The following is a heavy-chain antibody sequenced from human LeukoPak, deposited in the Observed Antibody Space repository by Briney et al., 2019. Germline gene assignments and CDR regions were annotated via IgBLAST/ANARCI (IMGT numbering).Heavy chain of an antibody. D-gene: IGHD3-22*01. CDR3: VRQGYYYDSSAYYSIDY. J-gene: IGHJ4*02. CDR1: GYSFSSYW. V-gene: IGHV5-51*01. Sequence: GESLKISCKAPGYSFSSYWIGWVRQMPGKGLEWVGIIYPGDSDTRYSPSFQGQVTISADESISTAYLQWSSLKASDTAMYYCVRQGYYYDSSAYYSIDYWGQGTLVTVSS. CDR2: IYPGDSDT.